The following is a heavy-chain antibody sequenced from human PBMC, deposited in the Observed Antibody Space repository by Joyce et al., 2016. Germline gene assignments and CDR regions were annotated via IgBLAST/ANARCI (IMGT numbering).Heavy chain of an antibody. V-gene: IGHV4-38-2*02. CDR1: DYAISSAYY. CDR3: ARDPSTWASNWYFDL. CDR2: MYHTGST. J-gene: IGHJ2*01. D-gene: IGHD7-27*01. Sequence: QVQLQESGPGLVKPSETLSLICAVSDYAISSAYYWAWIRQPPGKGLEWIGSMYHTGSTYYKPPLKSRRTISLDTSKNQFSLQLTSVAAADTAVYYCARDPSTWASNWYFDLWGRGSLVTVSS.